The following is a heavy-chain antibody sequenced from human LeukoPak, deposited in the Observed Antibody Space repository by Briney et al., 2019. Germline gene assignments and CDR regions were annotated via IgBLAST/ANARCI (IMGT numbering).Heavy chain of an antibody. V-gene: IGHV3-21*01. CDR2: ISSSSLYI. D-gene: IGHD3-16*01. J-gene: IGHJ4*02. Sequence: PGRSLRLSCAASGFTFSSYSMDWVRQAPGKGLEWVSSISSSSLYIYYADSVKGRFTISRDNAKNSLYLQMNSLRAEDTAVYYCARSLGSDYDWGGVYWGQGTLVTVSS. CDR1: GFTFSSYS. CDR3: ARSLGSDYDWGGVY.